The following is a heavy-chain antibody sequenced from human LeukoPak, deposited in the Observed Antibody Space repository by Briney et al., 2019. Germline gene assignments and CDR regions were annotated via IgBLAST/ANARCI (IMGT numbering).Heavy chain of an antibody. CDR3: ARDSRRYNWNDYFDY. CDR2: IIPIFGTA. D-gene: IGHD1-1*01. CDR1: GGTFSSYA. Sequence: GASVKVSCKAPGGTFSSYAISWVRQAPGQGLEWMGGIIPIFGTANYAQKFQGRVTITADESTSTAYMELSSLRSEDTAVYYCARDSRRYNWNDYFDYWGQGTLVTVSS. J-gene: IGHJ4*02. V-gene: IGHV1-69*13.